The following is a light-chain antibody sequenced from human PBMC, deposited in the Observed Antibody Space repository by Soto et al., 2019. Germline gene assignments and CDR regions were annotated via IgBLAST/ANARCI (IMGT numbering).Light chain of an antibody. CDR1: SSDVGSYNL. CDR3: CSYAGSSNFYV. V-gene: IGLV2-23*02. Sequence: QSALTQPASVSGSPVQSITISCTGTSSDVGSYNLVSWYQQHPGKAPKLMIYEVSKRPSGVSNRFSGSKSGNTASLTISGLQSEDEADYYCCSYAGSSNFYVFGTGTKVTVL. CDR2: EVS. J-gene: IGLJ1*01.